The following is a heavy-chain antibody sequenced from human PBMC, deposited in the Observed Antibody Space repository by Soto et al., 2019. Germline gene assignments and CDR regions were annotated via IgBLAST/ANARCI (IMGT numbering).Heavy chain of an antibody. D-gene: IGHD3-3*01. CDR2: INAGNGNT. CDR1: GYTFTSYA. V-gene: IGHV1-3*01. Sequence: QVQLVQSGAEVKKPGASVKVSCKASGYTFTSYAMHWVRQAPGQRLEWMGWINAGNGNTKYSQKFQGRVTITRDTSASTAYRELSSLRSEDTAVYYCARGGVDFWGGYYLFDPWGQGTLVTVSS. J-gene: IGHJ5*02. CDR3: ARGGVDFWGGYYLFDP.